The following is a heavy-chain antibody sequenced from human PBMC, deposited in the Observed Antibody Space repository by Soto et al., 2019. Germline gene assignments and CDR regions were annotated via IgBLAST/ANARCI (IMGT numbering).Heavy chain of an antibody. CDR1: GFTFSSYG. CDR3: AGGWRWGDY. V-gene: IGHV3-30*02. D-gene: IGHD3-16*01. J-gene: IGHJ4*02. Sequence: QPGGSLRLSCAASGFTFSSYGMHWVRQAPGKGLEWVAVIWYDGSNKYYADSVKGRFTISRDNSKNTVYLQMNSLRNEDTAVYYCAGGWRWGDYWGQGTLVTVSS. CDR2: IWYDGSNK.